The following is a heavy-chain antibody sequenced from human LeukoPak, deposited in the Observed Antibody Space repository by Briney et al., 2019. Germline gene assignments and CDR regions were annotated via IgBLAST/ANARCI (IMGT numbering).Heavy chain of an antibody. Sequence: PGGSLRLSCAGSGFSFSSYWMTWVRQAPGKGLEWVAIIKQDGSEKYYADSVKGRFTISRDNAKNSLYPQMNSLRAEDTAVYYCARETNDFWSGRRIDYWGQGTLVTVSS. CDR3: ARETNDFWSGRRIDY. CDR2: IKQDGSEK. J-gene: IGHJ4*02. V-gene: IGHV3-7*01. D-gene: IGHD3-3*01. CDR1: GFSFSSYW.